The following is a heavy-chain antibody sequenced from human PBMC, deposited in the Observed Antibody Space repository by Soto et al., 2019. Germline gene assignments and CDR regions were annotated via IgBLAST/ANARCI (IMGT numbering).Heavy chain of an antibody. CDR3: ARRGNWGDFYY. Sequence: SQIISLTCAISGDSVPSHITACIWISQSPTRGLEWLGRTYYRSKWYYDYAISVKCRITINPDTSKNQFSLQLNSVTPHDTAVYYGARRGNWGDFYYWGKGALVTVSS. J-gene: IGHJ4*02. CDR1: GDSVPSHITA. V-gene: IGHV6-1*01. D-gene: IGHD7-27*01. CDR2: TYYRSKWYY.